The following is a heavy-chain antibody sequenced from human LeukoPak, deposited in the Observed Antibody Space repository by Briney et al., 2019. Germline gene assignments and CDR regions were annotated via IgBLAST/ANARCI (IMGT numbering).Heavy chain of an antibody. CDR2: IYPGDSDT. J-gene: IGHJ4*02. D-gene: IGHD5-18*01. CDR3: ARRGEAMSPFDY. CDR1: GYSFTSYW. Sequence: GASLKISCKDSGYSFTSYWIGWVRQMPGKGLEWMGIIYPGDSDTRYSPSFQGQVTISADKSINTAYLQWSSLKASDTAIYYCARRGEAMSPFDYWGQGTPVTVSS. V-gene: IGHV5-51*01.